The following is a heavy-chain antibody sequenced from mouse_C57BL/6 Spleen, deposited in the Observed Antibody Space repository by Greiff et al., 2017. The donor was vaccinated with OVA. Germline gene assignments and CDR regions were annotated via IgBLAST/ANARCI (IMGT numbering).Heavy chain of an antibody. CDR3: ARWLLGFAY. D-gene: IGHD2-3*01. J-gene: IGHJ3*01. Sequence: EVQLVESGGGLVKPGGSLKLSCAASGFTFSSYAMSWVRQTPEKRLEWVATISDGGSYTYYPDNVKGRFTISRDNAKNNLYLQMSHLKSEDTAMYYCARWLLGFAYWGQGTLVTVSA. CDR2: ISDGGSYT. CDR1: GFTFSSYA. V-gene: IGHV5-4*01.